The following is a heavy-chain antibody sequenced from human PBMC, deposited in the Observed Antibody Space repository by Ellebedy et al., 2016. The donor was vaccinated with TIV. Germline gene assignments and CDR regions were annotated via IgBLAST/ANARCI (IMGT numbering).Heavy chain of an antibody. D-gene: IGHD2-2*01. Sequence: GESLKISXAASGFIFSRHDMHWVRQVTGKGLEWVSGIVNAADRHYSDSVKGRFTISRDDAENSLYLQMNSLRAGDTAVYYCAREIPVLGTWYFDLWGRGTLVTVSS. CDR1: GFIFSRHD. CDR2: IVNAADR. CDR3: AREIPVLGTWYFDL. V-gene: IGHV3-13*01. J-gene: IGHJ2*01.